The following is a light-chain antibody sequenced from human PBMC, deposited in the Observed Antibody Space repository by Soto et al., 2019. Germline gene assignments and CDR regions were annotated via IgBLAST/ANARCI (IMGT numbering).Light chain of an antibody. Sequence: DIQMTQSPSTLSASVGDRVTITCRASQSISSWLAWYQQKPGKAPKLLIYDASSLESGVPSRFSGSGSGTEFPLTISSLQPDEFTTYYCQQYNSYSSALGQGTKLEIK. J-gene: IGKJ2*01. CDR3: QQYNSYSSA. V-gene: IGKV1-5*01. CDR1: QSISSW. CDR2: DAS.